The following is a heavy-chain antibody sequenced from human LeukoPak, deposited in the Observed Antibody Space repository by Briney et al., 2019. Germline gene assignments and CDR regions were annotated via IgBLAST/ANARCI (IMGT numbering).Heavy chain of an antibody. J-gene: IGHJ4*02. D-gene: IGHD3-9*01. CDR2: INPNSGGT. V-gene: IGHV1-2*02. CDR1: GYTFTGYY. Sequence: ASVKVSCKASGYTFTGYYMHWVRQAPGQGLEWMGWINPNSGGTNYAQKFQGRVTMTRDTSISTAYMELSRLRSDDTAVYYCARDPHDILTGYYMGEFDYWGQGTLVTVSS. CDR3: ARDPHDILTGYYMGEFDY.